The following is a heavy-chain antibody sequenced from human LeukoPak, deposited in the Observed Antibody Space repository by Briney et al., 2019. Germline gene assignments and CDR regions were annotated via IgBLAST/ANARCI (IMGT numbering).Heavy chain of an antibody. CDR3: ARDTTSIAYCGGDCYSDAFDI. J-gene: IGHJ3*02. D-gene: IGHD2-21*01. Sequence: SVKVSCKASGGTFSSYAISWVRQAPGQGLEWMGEIIPIFGTANYAQKFQGRVTITADESTGTAYMGLSSLRSEDTAVYYCARDTTSIAYCGGDCYSDAFDIWGQGTMVTVSS. CDR1: GGTFSSYA. V-gene: IGHV1-69*01. CDR2: IIPIFGTA.